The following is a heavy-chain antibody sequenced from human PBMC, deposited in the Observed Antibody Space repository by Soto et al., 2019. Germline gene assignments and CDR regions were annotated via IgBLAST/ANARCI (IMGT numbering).Heavy chain of an antibody. J-gene: IGHJ4*02. D-gene: IGHD3-22*01. V-gene: IGHV3-23*01. Sequence: GSLRLSCAASGFTFSSYALAWVRQAPGKGLEWVSGISNSGDIKYYADSVKGRFTISRDNSKNTLYLQMNSLRAEDTAVYYCAKALPYYYDSSGYYPFDYWGQGTLVTVSS. CDR2: ISNSGDIK. CDR1: GFTFSSYA. CDR3: AKALPYYYDSSGYYPFDY.